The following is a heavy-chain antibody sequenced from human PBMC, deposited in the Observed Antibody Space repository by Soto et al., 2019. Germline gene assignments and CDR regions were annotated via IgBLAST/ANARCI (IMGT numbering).Heavy chain of an antibody. Sequence: SLRLSCAASGFTFSNAWMNWVRQAPGKGLEWAGRIKSKTDGGTTDYAAPVKGRFTISRDDSKNTLYLQMNSLKTEDTAVYYCTTDSPYSSGWYRGGPHDLDYWGQGTLVTVSS. CDR1: GFTFSNAW. CDR3: TTDSPYSSGWYRGGPHDLDY. CDR2: IKSKTDGGTT. D-gene: IGHD6-19*01. J-gene: IGHJ4*02. V-gene: IGHV3-15*07.